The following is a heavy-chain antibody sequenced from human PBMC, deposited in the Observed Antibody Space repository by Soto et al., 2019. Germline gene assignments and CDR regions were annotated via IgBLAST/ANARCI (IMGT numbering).Heavy chain of an antibody. Sequence: EASVKVSCKASGYTFTGYYMHWVRQAPGQGLEWMGWINPNSGGTNYAQKFQGWVTMTRDTSISTAYMELSRLRSDDTAVYYCARERDYSNYYFDYWGQGTLVTVSS. CDR1: GYTFTGYY. D-gene: IGHD4-4*01. V-gene: IGHV1-2*04. CDR3: ARERDYSNYYFDY. CDR2: INPNSGGT. J-gene: IGHJ4*02.